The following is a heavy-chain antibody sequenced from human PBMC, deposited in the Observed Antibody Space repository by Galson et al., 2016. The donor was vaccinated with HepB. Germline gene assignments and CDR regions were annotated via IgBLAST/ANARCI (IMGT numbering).Heavy chain of an antibody. CDR2: INPSGGST. V-gene: IGHV1-46*01. J-gene: IGHJ4*02. CDR1: GYTFTSYY. CDR3: AREYHGTLYFDY. Sequence: SVKVSCKASGYTFTSYYMHWVRQAPGQGLEWMGIINPSGGSTSYARKFQGRVTFTRDTSTTTADMELNSLRSEDSAVFFCAREYHGTLYFDYWGQGTRVTVSS. D-gene: IGHD3-16*01.